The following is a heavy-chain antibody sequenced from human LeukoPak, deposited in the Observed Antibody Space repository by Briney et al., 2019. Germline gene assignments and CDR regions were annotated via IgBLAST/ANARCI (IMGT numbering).Heavy chain of an antibody. D-gene: IGHD4-17*01. Sequence: GGSLRLSCAASGFTFSSYSMNWVRQAPGKGLEWVSSISSSSSYIYYADSVKGRFTISRDNAKNSLYLQMNSLRAEDTAVYYCARFVTTVTTAGDYWGQGTLVTVSS. J-gene: IGHJ4*02. V-gene: IGHV3-21*01. CDR1: GFTFSSYS. CDR3: ARFVTTVTTAGDY. CDR2: ISSSSSYI.